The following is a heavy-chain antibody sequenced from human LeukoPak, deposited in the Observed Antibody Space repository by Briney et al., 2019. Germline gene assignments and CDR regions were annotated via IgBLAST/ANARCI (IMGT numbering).Heavy chain of an antibody. CDR1: GFTFSSYA. CDR3: ASILSGWYYPDY. CDR2: ISGSGGST. Sequence: PGGSLRLSCAASGFTFSSYAMSWVRQAPGKGLEWVSAISGSGGSTYYADSVKGRFTISRDNAKNSLYLQMNSLRAEDTAVYYCASILSGWYYPDYWGQGTLVTVSS. V-gene: IGHV3-23*01. J-gene: IGHJ4*02. D-gene: IGHD6-19*01.